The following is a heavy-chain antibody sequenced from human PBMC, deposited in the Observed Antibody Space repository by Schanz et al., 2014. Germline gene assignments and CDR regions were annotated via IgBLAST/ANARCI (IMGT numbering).Heavy chain of an antibody. CDR1: GFTFDDYA. D-gene: IGHD3-10*01. V-gene: IGHV3-20*04. CDR3: ARDFPYVSGSYYKGFGS. J-gene: IGHJ4*02. Sequence: EVQLLESGGGVVRPGGSLRLSCAASGFTFDDYAMSWVRQAPGKGLEWVSAINWSDGSTGYADSVKGRFTISRDNAKNSLYLQMNSLRAEDTAVYYCARDFPYVSGSYYKGFGSWGQGTLVTVSS. CDR2: INWSDGST.